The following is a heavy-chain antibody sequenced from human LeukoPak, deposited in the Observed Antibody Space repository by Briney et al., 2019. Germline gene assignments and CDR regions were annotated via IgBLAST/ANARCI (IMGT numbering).Heavy chain of an antibody. CDR3: ARDTGTVVDY. V-gene: IGHV4-34*01. CDR1: GGSFSGYY. D-gene: IGHD4-23*01. CDR2: INHSGGT. Sequence: SETLSLTCAVYGGSFSGYYWSWIRQPPGKGLEWIGEINHSGGTNYNPSLKSRVTTSVDTSKNQFSLKLSSVTAADTAVYYCARDTGTVVDYWGQGTLVTVSS. J-gene: IGHJ4*02.